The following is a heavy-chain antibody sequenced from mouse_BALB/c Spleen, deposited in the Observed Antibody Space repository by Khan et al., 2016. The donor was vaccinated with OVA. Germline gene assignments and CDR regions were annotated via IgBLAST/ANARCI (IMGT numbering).Heavy chain of an antibody. CDR2: IWSDGST. J-gene: IGHJ4*01. CDR1: GFSLTNYG. V-gene: IGHV2-6-1*01. Sequence: MQLEESGPGLVAPSQSLSITCTISGFSLTNYGVHWVRQPPGKGLEWLVVIWSDGSTTYNSALKSRLSISKDNSKSQVFLKMNSLQTVDTAMYYCARQPYYHYYVMDYWGQGTSVTVSS. CDR3: ARQPYYHYYVMDY. D-gene: IGHD2-10*01.